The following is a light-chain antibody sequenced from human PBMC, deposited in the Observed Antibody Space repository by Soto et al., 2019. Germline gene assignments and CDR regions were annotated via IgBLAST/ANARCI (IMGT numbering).Light chain of an antibody. CDR2: DVY. J-gene: IGLJ1*01. Sequence: QYAQSHPLSVSGSTGHSVTISCTGTSSDVGGYNYVSWYQHHPGKAPKLIIYDVYKWPSGVPGRFSGFKSGNTASLTISGLKADDEAIYYCCSYTVRYSFVFGSGTKV. CDR1: SSDVGGYNY. CDR3: CSYTVRYSFV. V-gene: IGLV2-11*01.